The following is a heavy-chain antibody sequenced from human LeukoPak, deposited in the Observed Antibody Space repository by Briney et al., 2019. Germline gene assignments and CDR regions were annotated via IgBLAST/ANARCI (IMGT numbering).Heavy chain of an antibody. Sequence: GGSLRLSCAASGFTFDDYCMSWVRQAPGKGLEWVSGINWNGGSTGYADSVKGRFTISRDNAKSSLYLQMNSLRAEDTALYYCARSFRASSGGYFDYWGQGTLVTVSS. J-gene: IGHJ4*02. D-gene: IGHD2-15*01. V-gene: IGHV3-20*04. CDR2: INWNGGST. CDR3: ARSFRASSGGYFDY. CDR1: GFTFDDYC.